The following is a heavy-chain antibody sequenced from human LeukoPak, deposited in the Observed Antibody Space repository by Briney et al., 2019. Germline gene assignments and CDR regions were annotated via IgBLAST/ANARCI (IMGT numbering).Heavy chain of an antibody. Sequence: PSETLSLTCTVSGGSISSHYWSWIRQPPGKGLEWIGYIYYSGSANYNPSLKSRVTISVDTSKNQFSLKLSSVTAADTAVYYCARGPQSKSGYSSSWHSYYYYYGMDVWGQGTTVTVSS. CDR1: GGSISSHY. V-gene: IGHV4-59*11. CDR3: ARGPQSKSGYSSSWHSYYYYYGMDV. D-gene: IGHD6-13*01. J-gene: IGHJ6*02. CDR2: IYYSGSA.